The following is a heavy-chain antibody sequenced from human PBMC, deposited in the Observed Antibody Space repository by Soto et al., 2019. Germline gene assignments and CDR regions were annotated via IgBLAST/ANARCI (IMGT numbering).Heavy chain of an antibody. Sequence: SETLSLTCAVSGFSISSGLYWAWIRQTPGKGLEWIGSVYQTVSASYNPSLQSRVSIPVDIAKKHFSLELKSVTAADTGVYYCAREMGQSKPFDYWGQGTLVTVSS. CDR1: GFSISSGLY. J-gene: IGHJ4*02. D-gene: IGHD4-4*01. V-gene: IGHV4-38-2*02. CDR3: AREMGQSKPFDY. CDR2: VYQTVSA.